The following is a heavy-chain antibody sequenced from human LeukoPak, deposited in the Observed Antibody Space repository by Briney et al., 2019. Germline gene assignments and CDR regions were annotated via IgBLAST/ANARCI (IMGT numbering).Heavy chain of an antibody. CDR3: TRDIPFGDYVFEP. CDR2: INSDGTTT. Sequence: GGSLRLSCRASGFTFIDYWMHWARQAPGEGLVWVSHINSDGTTTNYADSVKGRFTISRDNTKNMLFLQMNSLRVEDTAMYYCTRDIPFGDYVFEPWGQGSLVSVSS. V-gene: IGHV3-74*01. J-gene: IGHJ5*02. CDR1: GFTFIDYW. D-gene: IGHD4-17*01.